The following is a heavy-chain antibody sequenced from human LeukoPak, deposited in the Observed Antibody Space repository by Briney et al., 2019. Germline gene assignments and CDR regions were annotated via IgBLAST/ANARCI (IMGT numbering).Heavy chain of an antibody. V-gene: IGHV3-7*01. CDR3: ARNGGYYDFWSNQYYYYYRDV. D-gene: IGHD3-3*01. CDR2: IKQDGSEK. J-gene: IGHJ6*03. Sequence: WGSLSLSCAASGFTFSSYGMHWVRQAPGKGLEWVANIKQDGSEKYFVDSVKGRFTISRDNAKNSLYLQMNSPRAEDTAVYYCARNGGYYDFWSNQYYYYYRDVWGRGTTVTVSS. CDR1: GFTFSSYG.